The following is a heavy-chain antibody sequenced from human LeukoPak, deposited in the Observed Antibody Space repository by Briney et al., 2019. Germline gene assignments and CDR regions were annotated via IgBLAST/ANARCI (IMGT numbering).Heavy chain of an antibody. CDR2: INHSGST. J-gene: IGHJ6*03. V-gene: IGHV4-34*01. Sequence: SETLSLTCAVYGGSFSGYYWSWIRQPPGKGLVWIGEINHSGSTNYNPSLKSRVTISVDTSKNQFSLKLSSVTAADTAVYYCARGRGAAAGPRYMDVWGKGTTVTVSS. CDR3: ARGRGAAAGPRYMDV. D-gene: IGHD6-13*01. CDR1: GGSFSGYY.